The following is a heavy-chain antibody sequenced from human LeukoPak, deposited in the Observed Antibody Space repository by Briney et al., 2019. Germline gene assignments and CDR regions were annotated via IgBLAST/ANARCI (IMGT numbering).Heavy chain of an antibody. CDR1: GFTFSTYW. J-gene: IGHJ4*02. CDR2: IKQDGSEK. Sequence: GGSLRLSCAASGFTFSTYWMSWVRQAPGKGLEWVANIKQDGSEKYYVDSVKGRFTISRDNAKNSLYLQMNSLRAEDTAVYYCARVGGAYYGSGSYYSGYWGQGTLVTVSS. V-gene: IGHV3-7*01. D-gene: IGHD3-10*01. CDR3: ARVGGAYYGSGSYYSGY.